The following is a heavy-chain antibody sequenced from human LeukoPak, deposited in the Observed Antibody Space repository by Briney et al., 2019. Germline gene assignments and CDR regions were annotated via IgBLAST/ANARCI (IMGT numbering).Heavy chain of an antibody. CDR3: ARGGYGSESFYNVISYY. CDR2: INDRGTT. CDR1: GGPFSGYF. J-gene: IGHJ4*02. Sequence: KPLETLSLTCAVYGGPFSGYFWNWIRQTPGKGLEWIGEINDRGTTNYNPSHKGRITISVDTSKKHFFLQLTSVTAADTAVYYCARGGYGSESFYNVISYYWGQGTQITVSS. V-gene: IGHV4-34*01. D-gene: IGHD3-10*01.